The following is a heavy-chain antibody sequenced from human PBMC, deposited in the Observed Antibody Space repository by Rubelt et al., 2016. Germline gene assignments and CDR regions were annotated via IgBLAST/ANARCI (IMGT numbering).Heavy chain of an antibody. CDR2: ISAYNGNT. CDR1: GYTFTSYG. V-gene: IGHV1-18*01. Sequence: QVQLVQSGAEVKKPGASVKVSCKASGYTFTSYGISWVRQAPGQGLEWMGWISAYNGNTNYAQKLQGRVPMTTDTSTSTAYMGLRSLGSDDTAVYYCARDPLPVRGVIMTPTHWGQGTLVTVSS. J-gene: IGHJ4*02. CDR3: ARDPLPVRGVIMTPTH. D-gene: IGHD3-10*01.